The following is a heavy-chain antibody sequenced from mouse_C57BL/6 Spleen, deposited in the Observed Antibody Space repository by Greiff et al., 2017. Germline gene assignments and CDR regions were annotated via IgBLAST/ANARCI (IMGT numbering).Heavy chain of an antibody. Sequence: VQLQQSGAELVRPGTSVKVSCKASGYAFTNYLIEWVKQRPGQGLEWIGVINPGSGGTNYNEKFKGKATLTADKSSSTAYMQLSSLTSEDSAVYFCASGYYYDYGAWFAYWGQGTLVTVSA. J-gene: IGHJ3*01. CDR1: GYAFTNYL. CDR2: INPGSGGT. V-gene: IGHV1-54*01. D-gene: IGHD2-4*01. CDR3: ASGYYYDYGAWFAY.